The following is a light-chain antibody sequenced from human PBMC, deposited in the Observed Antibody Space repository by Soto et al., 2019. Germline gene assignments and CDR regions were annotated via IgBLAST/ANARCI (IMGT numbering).Light chain of an antibody. V-gene: IGKV3-20*01. J-gene: IGKJ1*01. Sequence: SCRARQSIDNHSLAVYQQKPGQAPRLVIYGASTRATDIPDRFSASGSGTDFTLTISCLEPEDFAVYYCPQYSRAPLTFG. CDR2: GAS. CDR3: PQYSRAPLT. CDR1: QSIDNHS.